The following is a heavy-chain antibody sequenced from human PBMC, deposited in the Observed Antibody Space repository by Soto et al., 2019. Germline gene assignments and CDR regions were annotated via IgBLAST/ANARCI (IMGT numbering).Heavy chain of an antibody. J-gene: IGHJ4*02. CDR3: ARGKDGAVAGFDY. V-gene: IGHV4-59*01. CDR2: NYYSGST. CDR1: GGSISSYY. Sequence: PSETLSLTCTVSGGSISSYYWSWIRQPPGKGLEWIGYNYYSGSTNCNPSLKSRVAISVDTSKNQFSRKLTSVTAADTAVYYCARGKDGAVAGFDYWGQGTLVTVSS. D-gene: IGHD6-19*01.